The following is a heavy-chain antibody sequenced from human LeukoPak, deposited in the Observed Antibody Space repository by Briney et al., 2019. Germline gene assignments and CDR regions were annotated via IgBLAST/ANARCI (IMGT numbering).Heavy chain of an antibody. Sequence: SETLSLTCTVSGGSISSGSYYWSWIRQPAGKGLEWIGRIYTSGSTNYNPSLKSRVTMSVDTSKNQFSLKLSSVTAADTAVYYCARDPGYSYGNCMDVWGKGTTVTVSS. V-gene: IGHV4-61*02. CDR1: GGSISSGSYY. D-gene: IGHD5-18*01. CDR3: ARDPGYSYGNCMDV. J-gene: IGHJ6*03. CDR2: IYTSGST.